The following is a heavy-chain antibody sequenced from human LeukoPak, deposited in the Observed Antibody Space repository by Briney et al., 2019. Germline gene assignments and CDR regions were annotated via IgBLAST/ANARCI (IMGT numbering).Heavy chain of an antibody. CDR3: ARAPNYDYVWGSYRYTPPYFDY. D-gene: IGHD3-16*02. CDR1: GGSISSYY. Sequence: SETLSLTCTVSGGSISSYYWSWIRQPPGKGLEWIGYIYYSGSTNYNPSLKSRVTISVDTSKNQFSLKLSSVTAADTAVYYCARAPNYDYVWGSYRYTPPYFDYWSQGTLVTVSS. CDR2: IYYSGST. J-gene: IGHJ4*02. V-gene: IGHV4-59*01.